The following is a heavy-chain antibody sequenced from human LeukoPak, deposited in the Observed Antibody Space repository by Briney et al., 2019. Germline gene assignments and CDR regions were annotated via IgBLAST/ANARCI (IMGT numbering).Heavy chain of an antibody. CDR1: GGTFSSYA. D-gene: IGHD6-13*01. Sequence: SVKVSCKASGGTFSSYAISWVRQAPGQGLEWMGGIIPIFGTANYAQKCEGRGTITADKSTSTAYMELSSLRSEDTAVYDCARSSNIAAAGPYYFDYWGEGTLVTVSS. V-gene: IGHV1-69*06. CDR2: IIPIFGTA. CDR3: ARSSNIAAAGPYYFDY. J-gene: IGHJ4*02.